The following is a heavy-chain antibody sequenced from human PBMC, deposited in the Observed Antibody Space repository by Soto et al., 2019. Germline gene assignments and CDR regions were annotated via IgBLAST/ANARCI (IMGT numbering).Heavy chain of an antibody. D-gene: IGHD6-13*01. CDR3: ARATAYSSSWSIYYYYGMDV. J-gene: IGHJ6*02. Sequence: SETLSLTCAVYGGSFSGYYWSWIRQPPGKGLEWIGEINHSGSTNYNPSLKSRVTISVDTSKNQFSLKLSSVTAADTAVYYCARATAYSSSWSIYYYYGMDVWGQGTTVT. CDR1: GGSFSGYY. V-gene: IGHV4-34*01. CDR2: INHSGST.